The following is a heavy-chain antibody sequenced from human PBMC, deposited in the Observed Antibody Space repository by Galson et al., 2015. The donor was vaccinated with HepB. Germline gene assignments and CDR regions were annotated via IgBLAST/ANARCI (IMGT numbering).Heavy chain of an antibody. J-gene: IGHJ6*03. CDR2: ISGSGIDT. CDR3: ATDTRTTFYYSHYMDV. Sequence: SLRLSCAASGFNFSSYAMSWVRQAPGKGLEWVSAISGSGIDTYYADSVKGRFTISRDNSKNTLFLQMNSLRAEDTAVYYCATDTRTTFYYSHYMDVWGEGTVVTVSS. D-gene: IGHD1-14*01. CDR1: GFNFSSYA. V-gene: IGHV3-23*01.